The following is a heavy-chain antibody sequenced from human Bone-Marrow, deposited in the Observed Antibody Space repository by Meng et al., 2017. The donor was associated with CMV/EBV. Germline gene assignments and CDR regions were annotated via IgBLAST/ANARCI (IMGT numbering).Heavy chain of an antibody. V-gene: IGHV1-2*02. Sequence: ASVKVSCKASGYTFTGYYIHWVRQAPGQGLEWMGWINPNSGGTNYAQKFQGRVTMTRDTSISTAYMELSRLRSDDTAVYYCARWAGNRDWHFDLWGRGTLVTVSS. D-gene: IGHD6-19*01. CDR2: INPNSGGT. CDR3: ARWAGNRDWHFDL. CDR1: GYTFTGYY. J-gene: IGHJ2*01.